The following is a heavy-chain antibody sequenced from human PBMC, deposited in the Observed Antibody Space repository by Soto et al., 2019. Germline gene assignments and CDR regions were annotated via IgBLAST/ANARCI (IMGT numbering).Heavy chain of an antibody. J-gene: IGHJ2*01. CDR1: GFTFSSYA. CDR3: VQGSSGRYNGYFDL. Sequence: EVQLLESGGGLVQPGGSLRLSCAASGFTFSSYAMSWVRQAPGKGLEWVSAISGSGGSTYYADSVKGRFTISRDNSKNTLYRQMSSLRAEDTAVYYCVQGSSGRYNGYFDLWGRGTLVTVSS. CDR2: ISGSGGST. D-gene: IGHD6-19*01. V-gene: IGHV3-23*01.